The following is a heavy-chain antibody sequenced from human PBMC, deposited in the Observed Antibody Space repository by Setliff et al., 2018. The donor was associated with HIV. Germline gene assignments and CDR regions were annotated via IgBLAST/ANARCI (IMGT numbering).Heavy chain of an antibody. CDR2: VYNSGIT. J-gene: IGHJ5*02. CDR1: GGSVSSPSYY. CDR3: ATCRHRPSNWFDP. Sequence: ASETLSLTCAVSGGSVSSPSYYWGWIRQPPGTGLEWIGSVYNSGITFKNPSLKSRVSISVDRSGNQFSLRLTSVTAADTAVYYCATCRHRPSNWFDPWGQGTVVTVSS. V-gene: IGHV4-39*07.